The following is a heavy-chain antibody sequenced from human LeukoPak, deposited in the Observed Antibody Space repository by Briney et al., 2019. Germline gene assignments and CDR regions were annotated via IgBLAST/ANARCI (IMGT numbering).Heavy chain of an antibody. V-gene: IGHV7-4-1*02. CDR1: GYTFTSYA. CDR3: ARESSDYYDTNGGNWFDP. J-gene: IGHJ5*02. CDR2: INTNTGNP. Sequence: ASVKVSCKASGYTFTSYAMNWVRQAPGQGLEWMGWINTNTGNPTYAQGFTGRFVFSLDTSVSTAYLQISSLKAEDTAVYYCARESSDYYDTNGGNWFDPWGQGTLVTVSS. D-gene: IGHD3-22*01.